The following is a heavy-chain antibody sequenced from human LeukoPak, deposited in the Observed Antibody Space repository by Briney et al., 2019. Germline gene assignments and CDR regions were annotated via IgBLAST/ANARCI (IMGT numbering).Heavy chain of an antibody. J-gene: IGHJ4*02. CDR1: GFTFGSYG. Sequence: GGSLRLSCAASGFTFGSYGMHWVRQAPGKGLEWVAVISYDGSNKYYADSVKGRFTISRDNSKNTLYLQMNSLRAEDTAVYYCAANYYDSSGYYYGRETPIGYWGQGTLVTVSS. V-gene: IGHV3-30*03. CDR2: ISYDGSNK. CDR3: AANYYDSSGYYYGRETPIGY. D-gene: IGHD3-22*01.